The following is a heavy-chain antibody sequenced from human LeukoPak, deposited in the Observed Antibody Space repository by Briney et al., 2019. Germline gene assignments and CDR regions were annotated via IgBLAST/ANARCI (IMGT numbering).Heavy chain of an antibody. CDR2: ISGSGSGGNT. V-gene: IGHV3-23*01. J-gene: IGHJ4*02. CDR3: ARGSPVAVDY. Sequence: GGSLRLSCAASGFTFSNYAMSWVRQAPGKGLEWVSGISGSGSGGNTYYADSVKGRFTISRDNSKNTLYLQMNSLRAEDTAVYYCARGSPVAVDYWGQGTLVTVSS. CDR1: GFTFSNYA. D-gene: IGHD2-15*01.